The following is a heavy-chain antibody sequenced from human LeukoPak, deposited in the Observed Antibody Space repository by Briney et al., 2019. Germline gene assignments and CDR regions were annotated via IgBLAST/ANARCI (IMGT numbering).Heavy chain of an antibody. V-gene: IGHV3-64D*06. Sequence: QPGGSLRLSCSASGFTFSSYAMHWVRQAPGKGLEYVSAISSNGGSTYYADSVKGRFTISRDNSKNTLYLQMSSLRAEDTAVYYCVKVADTYSIRGYLDYWGQGTLVTVSS. CDR1: GFTFSSYA. J-gene: IGHJ4*02. D-gene: IGHD6-19*01. CDR3: VKVADTYSIRGYLDY. CDR2: ISSNGGST.